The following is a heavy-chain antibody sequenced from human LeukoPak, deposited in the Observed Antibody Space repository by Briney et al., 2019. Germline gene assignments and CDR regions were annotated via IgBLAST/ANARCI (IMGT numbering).Heavy chain of an antibody. V-gene: IGHV3-23*01. Sequence: PGGSLRLSCAASGFTFSSYWMNWVRQAPGKGLEWVSAISGSGGSTYYADSVKGRFTISRDNSKNTLYLQMNSLRAEDTAVYYCAKVGSRGSYFDYWGQGTLVTVSS. CDR1: GFTFSSYW. CDR2: ISGSGGST. D-gene: IGHD3-16*01. CDR3: AKVGSRGSYFDY. J-gene: IGHJ4*02.